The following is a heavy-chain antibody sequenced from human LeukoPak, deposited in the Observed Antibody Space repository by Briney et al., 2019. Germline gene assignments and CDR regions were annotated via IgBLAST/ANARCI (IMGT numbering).Heavy chain of an antibody. Sequence: PGRSLRLSCAASGFTFSSYGMHWVRQAPGKGLEWVAVIWYDGSNKYYADSVKGRFTISRDNSKNTLYLQMNSLRAEDTAVYYCARDCPCASGLYTASDYWGQGTLVTVSS. CDR1: GFTFSSYG. CDR3: ARDCPCASGLYTASDY. D-gene: IGHD5-18*01. CDR2: IWYDGSNK. V-gene: IGHV3-33*01. J-gene: IGHJ4*02.